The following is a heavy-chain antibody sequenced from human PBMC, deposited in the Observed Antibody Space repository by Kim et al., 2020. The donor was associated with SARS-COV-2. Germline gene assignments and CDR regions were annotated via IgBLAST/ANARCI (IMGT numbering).Heavy chain of an antibody. D-gene: IGHD3-10*01. CDR1: GFTFSDYY. J-gene: IGHJ6*02. CDR2: ISSSGSTI. CDR3: TRAGPGSYVIGYGMDV. V-gene: IGHV3-11*04. Sequence: GGSLRLSCAASGFTFSDYYMSWIRQAPGKGLEWVSYISSSGSTIYYADSVKGRFTISRDNAKNSLYLQMNSLRAEDTAMYYCTRAGPGSYVIGYGMDVWGQGTPVTVSS.